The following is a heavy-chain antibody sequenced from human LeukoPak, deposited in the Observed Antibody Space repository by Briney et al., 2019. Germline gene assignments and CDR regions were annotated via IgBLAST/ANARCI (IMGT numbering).Heavy chain of an antibody. J-gene: IGHJ3*02. CDR1: GGSISRYY. V-gene: IGHV4-59*01. CDR2: IDDSGNT. CDR3: ARSDYHNSGSHTVFDAFDI. Sequence: SQTLSLTCTVSGGSISRYYWSWIRRPPGKGLEWIGYIDDSGNTNYNPSLKSQVTISVDKSKNQFSLKLSFVTAADTAMYYCARSDYHNSGSHTVFDAFDIWGQGTRVTVSS. D-gene: IGHD3-10*01.